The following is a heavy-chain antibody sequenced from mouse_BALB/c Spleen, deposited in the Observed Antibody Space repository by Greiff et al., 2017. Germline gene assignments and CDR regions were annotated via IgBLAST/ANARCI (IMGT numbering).Heavy chain of an antibody. D-gene: IGHD4-1*01. Sequence: EVQRVESGGGLVQPGGSRKLSCAASGFTFSSFGMHWVRQAPEKGLEWVAYISSGSSTIYYADTVKGRFTISRDNPKNTLFLQMTSLRSEDTAMYYCARLGPYFDYWGQGTTLTVSS. J-gene: IGHJ2*01. CDR3: ARLGPYFDY. CDR1: GFTFSSFG. V-gene: IGHV5-17*02. CDR2: ISSGSSTI.